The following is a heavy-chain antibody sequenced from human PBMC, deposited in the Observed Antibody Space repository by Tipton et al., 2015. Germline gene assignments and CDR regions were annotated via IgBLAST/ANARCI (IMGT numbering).Heavy chain of an antibody. CDR2: IYYSGNT. J-gene: IGHJ2*01. CDR3: ARRLLSGGYFAL. V-gene: IGHV4-39*01. D-gene: IGHD2/OR15-2a*01. Sequence: TLSLTCTVSGGSISSNNDYWGWIRQPPGKGLEWIGSIYYSGNTYYNPSLQSRVTISVDTSKNQFSLKLNSVTAADTAVYYCARRLLSGGYFALWGRGTLVTVSS. CDR1: GGSISSNNDY.